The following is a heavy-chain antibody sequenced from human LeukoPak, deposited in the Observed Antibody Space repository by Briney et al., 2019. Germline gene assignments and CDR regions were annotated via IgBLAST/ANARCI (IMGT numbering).Heavy chain of an antibody. CDR1: GGSISSGGYY. Sequence: SQTLSLTCTVSGGSISSGGYYWSWIRQPPGKGLEWIGYIYHSGNTYYSPSLKSRLTISVDRSKNQFSLKLSSVTAANTAVYYCAGGLSSSWDRDYWGQGTLVTVSS. CDR3: AGGLSSSWDRDY. J-gene: IGHJ4*02. D-gene: IGHD6-13*01. CDR2: IYHSGNT. V-gene: IGHV4-30-2*01.